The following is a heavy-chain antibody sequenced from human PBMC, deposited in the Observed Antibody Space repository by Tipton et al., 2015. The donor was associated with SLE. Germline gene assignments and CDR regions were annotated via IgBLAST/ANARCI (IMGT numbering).Heavy chain of an antibody. CDR3: ARPTMTMVTSYSDY. J-gene: IGHJ4*02. V-gene: IGHV5-51*01. D-gene: IGHD4-17*01. CDR2: VYPGDSDT. Sequence: QSGAEVKKPGESLKISCKGSGYRFTSNWIAWVRQMPGKGLEWMGIVYPGDSDTRYSPSFQGQVTISADKSISTAYLQWSSLKASDTAMYYCARPTMTMVTSYSDYWGQGTLVTVSS. CDR1: GYRFTSNW.